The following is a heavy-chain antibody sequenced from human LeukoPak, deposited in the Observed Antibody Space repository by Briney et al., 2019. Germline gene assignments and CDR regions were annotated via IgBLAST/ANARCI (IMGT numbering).Heavy chain of an antibody. CDR1: GYTFTSYY. D-gene: IGHD6-13*01. J-gene: IGHJ4*02. Sequence: ASVKVSCKASGYTFTSYYMHWVRQPPGQGLEWMGIINPSGGSTSYAQKFQGRVTMTRDMSTSTVYVELSSLRSEDTAVYYCARDQGAAAGTGIDYWGQGTLVTVSS. CDR2: INPSGGST. CDR3: ARDQGAAAGTGIDY. V-gene: IGHV1-46*01.